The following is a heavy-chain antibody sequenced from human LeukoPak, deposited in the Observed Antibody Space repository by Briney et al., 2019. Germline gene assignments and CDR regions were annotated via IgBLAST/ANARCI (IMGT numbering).Heavy chain of an antibody. CDR3: AKDRRNYYYDSSGYYLGWFDP. Sequence: PGGSLRLSCEAAGFTFSSYAVSWGSQAPGKGLEWVSAISGSGGSTYYADSVKGRFTISRDNSKNTLYLQMNSLRAEDTAVYYCAKDRRNYYYDSSGYYLGWFDPWGQGTLVTVSS. V-gene: IGHV3-23*01. CDR1: GFTFSSYA. D-gene: IGHD3-22*01. CDR2: ISGSGGST. J-gene: IGHJ5*02.